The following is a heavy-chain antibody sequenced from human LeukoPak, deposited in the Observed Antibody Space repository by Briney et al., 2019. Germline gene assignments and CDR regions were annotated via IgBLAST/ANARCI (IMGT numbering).Heavy chain of an antibody. Sequence: GESLKISCKGSGYSFTSYWIGWVRQMPGKGLEWMGIIYPGDSDTRYSPSFQGQVTISADKSISTAYLQWSSLKASDTAMYYCASSGRGITIFDYYYYYGMDVWGQGTMVTVSS. V-gene: IGHV5-51*01. CDR2: IYPGDSDT. J-gene: IGHJ6*02. CDR3: ASSGRGITIFDYYYYYGMDV. CDR1: GYSFTSYW. D-gene: IGHD3-9*01.